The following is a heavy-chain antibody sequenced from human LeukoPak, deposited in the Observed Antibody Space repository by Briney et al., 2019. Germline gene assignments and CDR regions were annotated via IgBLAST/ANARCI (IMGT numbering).Heavy chain of an antibody. V-gene: IGHV4-39*07. CDR3: ATSGWSHPV. J-gene: IGHJ4*02. CDR1: GASISTGTYY. CDR2: LYYSGST. D-gene: IGHD6-19*01. Sequence: SETLSLTCTVSGASISTGTYYWGWIRQPPGKGLEWIATLYYSGSTYYTPSLESRITISLDTSKNQFSLKVNSVTAADTAVYYCATSGWSHPVWGQGTLVTVSS.